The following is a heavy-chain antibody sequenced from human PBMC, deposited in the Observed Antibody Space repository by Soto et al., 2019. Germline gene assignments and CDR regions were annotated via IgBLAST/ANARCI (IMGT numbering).Heavy chain of an antibody. CDR3: AREMRDYSNPGDYYYYGMDV. V-gene: IGHV4-31*03. CDR2: IYYSGST. Sequence: SETLSLTCTVSGGSISSGGYYWSWIRQHPGKGLEWIGYIYYSGSTYYNPSLKSRVTISVDTSKNQFSLKLSSVTAADTAVYYCAREMRDYSNPGDYYYYGMDVWGQGTTVTVSS. D-gene: IGHD4-4*01. CDR1: GGSISSGGYY. J-gene: IGHJ6*02.